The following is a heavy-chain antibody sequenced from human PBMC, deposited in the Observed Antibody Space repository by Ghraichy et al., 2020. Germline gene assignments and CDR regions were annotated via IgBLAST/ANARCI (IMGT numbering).Heavy chain of an antibody. J-gene: IGHJ4*02. V-gene: IGHV4-34*01. CDR2: INHSGST. Sequence: SETLSLTCAVYGGSFSGYYWSWIRQPPGKGLEWIGEINHSGSTNYNPSLKSRVTISVDTSKNQFSLKLSSVTAADTAVYYCARGEKYEGLDYWGQGTLVTVSS. CDR3: ARGEKYEGLDY. D-gene: IGHD2-2*01. CDR1: GGSFSGYY.